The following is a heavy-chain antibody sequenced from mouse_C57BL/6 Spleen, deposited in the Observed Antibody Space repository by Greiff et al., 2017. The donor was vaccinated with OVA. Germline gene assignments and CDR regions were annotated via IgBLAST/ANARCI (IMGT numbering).Heavy chain of an antibody. J-gene: IGHJ4*01. CDR3: ARVDYYCSSYDDMDY. Sequence: EVQLQESGPGLVKPSQSPSLTCPVTGYSFTSGYYWNWIRQFPGNKLEWMGYISYDGSNNYNPSLKNRISITRDPSTNPFFLKLNSVTTEDTATYYGARVDYYCSSYDDMDYWGQGTSVTVSS. D-gene: IGHD1-1*01. V-gene: IGHV3-6*01. CDR1: GYSFTSGYY. CDR2: ISYDGSN.